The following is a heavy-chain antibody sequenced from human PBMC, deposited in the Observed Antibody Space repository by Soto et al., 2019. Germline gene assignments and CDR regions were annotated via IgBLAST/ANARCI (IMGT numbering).Heavy chain of an antibody. Sequence: QVQLVQSGAEVKKPGSSVKVSCKTSGGTFSSYAISWVRQAPGRGLEWMGGIIPIFGTANYAQKFQGRVTITADESRSTAYMELSSLRSEDTAVYYCARSEDCGGDCYYFDYWGQGTLVTVSS. J-gene: IGHJ4*02. V-gene: IGHV1-69*12. CDR3: ARSEDCGGDCYYFDY. CDR2: IIPIFGTA. D-gene: IGHD2-21*02. CDR1: GGTFSSYA.